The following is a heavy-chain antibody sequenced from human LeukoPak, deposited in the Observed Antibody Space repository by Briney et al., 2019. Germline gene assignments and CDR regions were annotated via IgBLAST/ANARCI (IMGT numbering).Heavy chain of an antibody. CDR1: GFTFSSYW. J-gene: IGHJ4*02. D-gene: IGHD4-17*01. Sequence: GGSLTLSCTASGFTFSSYWMTWVRQTPEKGLEWVANIRQDGGKKDYVASVKGRFTISRDNAKNSLYLQMNSLRAEDTAVYHCARTNPVYGDYDYWGQGTLVTVSS. V-gene: IGHV3-7*01. CDR3: ARTNPVYGDYDY. CDR2: IRQDGGKK.